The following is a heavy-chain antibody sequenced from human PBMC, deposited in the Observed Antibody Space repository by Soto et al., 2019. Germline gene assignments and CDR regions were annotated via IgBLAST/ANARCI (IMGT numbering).Heavy chain of an antibody. CDR1: GFTSSSFV. J-gene: IGHJ3*02. CDR2: ISSDGKNQ. V-gene: IGHV3-30*18. D-gene: IGHD3-10*01. CDR3: AKERGVLDAFDI. Sequence: QVQLVESGGGVVQPGRSLRLSCAASGFTSSSFVIHWVRQAPGKGLEWLAVISSDGKNQYYADSVKGRFTISRDNSKNTLYLQVNSLRAEHTAVYFCAKERGVLDAFDIWGQGTMVTVSS.